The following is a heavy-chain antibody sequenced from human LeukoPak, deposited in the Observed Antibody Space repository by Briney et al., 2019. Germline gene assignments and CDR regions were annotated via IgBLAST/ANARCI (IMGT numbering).Heavy chain of an antibody. CDR3: ARHQGNYGDYYYYMDV. CDR1: GGSVSKSNYY. J-gene: IGHJ6*03. Sequence: PSETLSLTCTVSGGSVSKSNYYWGWIRQPPGKGLEWIASIYYSGSTYYNPSLKSRVTISVDTSKNQFSLKLSSVTAADTAVYYCARHQGNYGDYYYYMDVWGKGTTVTVSS. D-gene: IGHD4-17*01. V-gene: IGHV4-39*01. CDR2: IYYSGST.